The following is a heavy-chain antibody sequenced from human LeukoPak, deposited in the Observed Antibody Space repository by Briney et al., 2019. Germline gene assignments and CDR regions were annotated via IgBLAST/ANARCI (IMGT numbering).Heavy chain of an antibody. Sequence: SETLSLTCAVYGGSFSGYYWSWIRQPPGKGLEWIGSIYYSGSTYYNPSLKSRVTISVDTSKNQFSLKLSSVTAADTAVYYCAREDSSSWYGLLDYYYYMDVWGKGTTVTVSS. CDR2: IYYSGST. V-gene: IGHV4-34*01. CDR1: GGSFSGYY. D-gene: IGHD6-13*01. CDR3: AREDSSSWYGLLDYYYYMDV. J-gene: IGHJ6*03.